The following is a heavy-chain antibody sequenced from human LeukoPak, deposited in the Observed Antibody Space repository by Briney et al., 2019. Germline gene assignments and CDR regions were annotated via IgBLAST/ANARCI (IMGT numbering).Heavy chain of an antibody. D-gene: IGHD2-15*01. CDR2: INHSGST. Sequence: SETLSLTCAVYGGSFSGYYWSWIRQPPGKGLEWIGEINHSGSTNYNPSLKSRVTISVDTSKNQFSLKLSSVTAADTAVYYCARYCSGGSCSGFDPWGQGTLVTASS. J-gene: IGHJ5*02. V-gene: IGHV4-34*01. CDR1: GGSFSGYY. CDR3: ARYCSGGSCSGFDP.